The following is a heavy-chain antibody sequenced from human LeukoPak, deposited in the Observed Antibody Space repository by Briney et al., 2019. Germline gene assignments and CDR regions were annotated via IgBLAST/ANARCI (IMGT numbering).Heavy chain of an antibody. Sequence: GGSLRLSCAASGFTFSSYAMSCVRQAPGKGLEWVSAISGSGGSTYYADSVKGRFTISRDNSKNTLYLQMNSLRAEDTAVYYCAKESCSSTSCYASADYWGQGTLSPSPQ. CDR2: ISGSGGST. CDR3: AKESCSSTSCYASADY. D-gene: IGHD2-2*01. J-gene: IGHJ4*02. V-gene: IGHV3-23*01. CDR1: GFTFSSYA.